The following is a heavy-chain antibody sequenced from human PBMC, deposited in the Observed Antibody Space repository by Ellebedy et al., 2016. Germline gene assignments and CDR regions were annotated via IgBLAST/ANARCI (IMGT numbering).Heavy chain of an antibody. CDR1: AFTFSTYW. D-gene: IGHD3-9*01. CDR3: ARGFRDYDILTGYNY. J-gene: IGHJ4*02. CDR2: ISSSSTYT. V-gene: IGHV3-11*06. Sequence: GGSLRLSCEGSAFTFSTYWMSWIRQAPGKGLEWVSYISSSSTYTNYADSVKGRFTISRDNSKNTLYLQMNSLRAEDTAVYYCARGFRDYDILTGYNYWGQGTLVTVSS.